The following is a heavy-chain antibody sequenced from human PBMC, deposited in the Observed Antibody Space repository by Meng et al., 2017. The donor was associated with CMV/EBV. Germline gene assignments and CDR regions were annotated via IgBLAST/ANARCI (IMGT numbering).Heavy chain of an antibody. V-gene: IGHV4-34*01. CDR2: INHSGST. CDR1: GGSFSGYY. D-gene: IGHD4/OR15-4a*01. Sequence: SQTLSLTCAVYGGSFSGYYWSWIRQPPGKGLEWIGEINHSGSTNYNPSLKSRVTISVDTSKNQFSLKLSSVTAADTAVYYCARVRGASDYWGQGTRVTVSS. CDR3: ARVRGASDY. J-gene: IGHJ4*02.